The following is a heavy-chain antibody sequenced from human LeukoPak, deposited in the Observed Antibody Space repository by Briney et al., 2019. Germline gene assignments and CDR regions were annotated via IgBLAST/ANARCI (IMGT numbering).Heavy chain of an antibody. J-gene: IGHJ6*02. CDR2: IYYSGST. CDR3: ASGSHGRVVYGMDV. D-gene: IGHD2-15*01. Sequence: SETLSLTCAVYGGSFSGYYWSWIRQPPGKGLEWIGYIYYSGSTNYNPSLKSRVTISVDTSKNQFSLKLSSVTAADTAVYYCASGSHGRVVYGMDVWGQGTTVTVSS. V-gene: IGHV4-59*01. CDR1: GGSFSGYY.